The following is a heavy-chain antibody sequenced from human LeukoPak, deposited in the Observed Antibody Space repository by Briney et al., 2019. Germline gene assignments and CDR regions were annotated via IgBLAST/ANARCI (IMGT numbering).Heavy chain of an antibody. V-gene: IGHV3-30-3*01. D-gene: IGHD5-12*01. Sequence: GGSLRLSCAASGFTFSTFSMHWVRQAPGKGVEWVAVISYDGSNKYYADSVKGRFTISRDNSKNTLYLQMNRLRAEDAAVYYCARCGNGWLSYNWLDPWGQGTLVTVSS. CDR2: ISYDGSNK. CDR3: ARCGNGWLSYNWLDP. CDR1: GFTFSTFS. J-gene: IGHJ5*02.